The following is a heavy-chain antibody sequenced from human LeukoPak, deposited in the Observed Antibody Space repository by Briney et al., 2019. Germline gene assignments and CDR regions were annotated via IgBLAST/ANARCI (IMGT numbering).Heavy chain of an antibody. D-gene: IGHD3-9*01. CDR3: ARHPGTSFYDILTGYTNGFDY. CDR1: GYTFTRYG. Sequence: ASVKVSCKASGYTFTRYGISWVRQAPGQGLEWMGWISAYNGNTNYAQKLQGRVTMTTDTSTSTAYMELRSLRSDDTAVYYCARHPGTSFYDILTGYTNGFDYWGQGTLVTVSS. V-gene: IGHV1-18*01. CDR2: ISAYNGNT. J-gene: IGHJ4*02.